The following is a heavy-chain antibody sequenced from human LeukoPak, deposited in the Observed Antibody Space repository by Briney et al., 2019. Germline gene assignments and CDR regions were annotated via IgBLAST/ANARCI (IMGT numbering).Heavy chain of an antibody. V-gene: IGHV4-59*08. Sequence: SETLSLTCTVSGGSISGYYWSWIRQPPGKGLEWIGYIYYSGSTNYNPSLKSRVTISVDTSKNQFPLKLSSVTAADTAVYYCARSADRSPEDPDLYYYYGMDVWGQGTTVTVSS. J-gene: IGHJ6*02. CDR1: GGSISGYY. CDR3: ARSADRSPEDPDLYYYYGMDV. D-gene: IGHD1-14*01. CDR2: IYYSGST.